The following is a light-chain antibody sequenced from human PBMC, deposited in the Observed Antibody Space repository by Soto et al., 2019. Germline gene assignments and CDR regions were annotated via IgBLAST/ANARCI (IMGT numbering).Light chain of an antibody. J-gene: IGKJ5*01. V-gene: IGKV3-20*01. CDR2: GAS. CDR3: QQYGRSLIT. Sequence: EIGLTQSPGTLSLSPGERATLSCRASQSVSSSYLAWYQQKPGQAPRLLIYGASSRATGIPDRFSGSGSGTDFTLTISRLEPEDFAVYYCQQYGRSLITFGQGTRLEIK. CDR1: QSVSSSY.